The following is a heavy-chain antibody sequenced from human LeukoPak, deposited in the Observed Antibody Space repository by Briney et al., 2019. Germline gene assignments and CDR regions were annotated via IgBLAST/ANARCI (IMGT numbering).Heavy chain of an antibody. Sequence: QPGGSLRLSCAASGFTFSSYGMHWVRQAPGKGLEWVAVIWYDGSNKYYADSVKGRFTISRDNSKNTLYLQMNSLRAEDTAVYYCAREYTVSKYYFDYWGQGTLVTVSS. CDR3: AREYTVSKYYFDY. V-gene: IGHV3-33*01. D-gene: IGHD4-17*01. CDR2: IWYDGSNK. CDR1: GFTFSSYG. J-gene: IGHJ4*02.